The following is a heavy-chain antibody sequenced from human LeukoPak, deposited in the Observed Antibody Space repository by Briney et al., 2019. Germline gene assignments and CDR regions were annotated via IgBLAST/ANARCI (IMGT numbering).Heavy chain of an antibody. V-gene: IGHV4-61*02. J-gene: IGHJ5*02. D-gene: IGHD4-17*01. CDR3: ARVAGYGDYVS. Sequence: SQTLSLTCTDSGGSISSGSYYWSWIRQPAGKGLEWIGRIYTSGSTNYNPSLKSRVTISVDTSKNQFSLKLSSVTAADTAVYYCARVAGYGDYVSWGQGTLVTVSS. CDR2: IYTSGST. CDR1: GGSISSGSYY.